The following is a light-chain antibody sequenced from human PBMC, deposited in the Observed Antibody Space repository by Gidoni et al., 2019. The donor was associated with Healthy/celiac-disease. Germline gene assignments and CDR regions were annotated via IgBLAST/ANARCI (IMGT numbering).Light chain of an antibody. V-gene: IGKV1-39*01. CDR3: QQSYSTLWAWT. Sequence: DIQMTQSPSSLSASVGDRVTITCRASQSISSYLNWYQQKPGKAPKLLIYAASSLQSGVPSRFSGSGSGTDFTLTISSLQPEDFVTYYCQQSYSTLWAWTFGQGTKVEIK. CDR1: QSISSY. J-gene: IGKJ1*01. CDR2: AAS.